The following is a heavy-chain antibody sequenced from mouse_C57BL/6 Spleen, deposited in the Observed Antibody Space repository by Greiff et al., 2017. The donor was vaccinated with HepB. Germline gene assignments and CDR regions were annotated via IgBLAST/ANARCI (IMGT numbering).Heavy chain of an antibody. CDR3: ARWTTMVRGAMDY. V-gene: IGHV5-4*03. CDR2: ISDGGSYT. J-gene: IGHJ4*01. D-gene: IGHD2-2*01. CDR1: GFTFSSYA. Sequence: EVMLVESGGGLVKPGGSLKLSCAASGFTFSSYAMSWVRQTPEKRLEWVATISDGGSYTYYPDNVKGRFTISRDNAKNNLYLQMSHLKSEDTAMYYCARWTTMVRGAMDYWGQGTSVTVSS.